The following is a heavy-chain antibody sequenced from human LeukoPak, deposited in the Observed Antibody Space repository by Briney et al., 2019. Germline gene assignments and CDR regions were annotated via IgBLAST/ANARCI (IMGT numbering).Heavy chain of an antibody. CDR1: GGSISNYY. CDR2: IYYSGST. J-gene: IGHJ4*02. D-gene: IGHD3-3*02. V-gene: IGHV4-59*01. CDR3: AREGSIAPFDY. Sequence: SETLSLTCTVPGGSISNYYWSWIRQPPGKGLEWIGYIYYSGSTNYNPSLKSRVTISVDTSKNQFSLKLSSVTAADTAVYYCAREGSIAPFDYWGQGTLVTVSS.